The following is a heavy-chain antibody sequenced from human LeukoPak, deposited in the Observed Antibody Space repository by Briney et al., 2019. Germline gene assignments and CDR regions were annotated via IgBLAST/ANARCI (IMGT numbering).Heavy chain of an antibody. V-gene: IGHV6-1*01. J-gene: IGHJ5*02. CDR3: ALGYCSSTSCYWFDP. CDR2: TYYRSKWYN. CDR1: GDSVSSNSAA. D-gene: IGHD2-2*01. Sequence: SQTLSLTCAISGDSVSSNSAAWNWIRQSPSRGLEWLGRTYYRSKWYNDYAVSVKSRITINPDTSMNQFSLQLNSVTPGDTAVYYCALGYCSSTSCYWFDPWGQGTLVTVSS.